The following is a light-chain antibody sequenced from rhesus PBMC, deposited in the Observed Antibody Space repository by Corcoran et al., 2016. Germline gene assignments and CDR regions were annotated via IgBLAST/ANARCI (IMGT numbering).Light chain of an antibody. CDR3: SSYAGSNSFI. V-gene: IGLV2-23*01. Sequence: QAALTQPPSVSGSPGQSVTISCTGTSSDIGGYNYVSWYQQHPGQAPKLMIYDVSKRPSGVSDRFSGSKSGNTASLTISGLQAEDEADYYGSSYAGSNSFIFGAGTRLTVL. J-gene: IGLJ1*01. CDR2: DVS. CDR1: SSDIGGYNY.